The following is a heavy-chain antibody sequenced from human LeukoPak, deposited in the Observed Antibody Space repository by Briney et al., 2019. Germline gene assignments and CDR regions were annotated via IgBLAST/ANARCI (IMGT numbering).Heavy chain of an antibody. CDR2: ISSSSSYI. CDR3: ARDEVVGATGQNY. D-gene: IGHD1-26*01. V-gene: IGHV3-21*01. J-gene: IGHJ4*02. CDR1: GFTFSSYS. Sequence: GGSLRLSCAASGFTFSSYSMNWVRQAPGKGLEWVSSISSSSSYIYYADSVKGRFTIPRDNAKNSLYLQMNSLRAEDTAVYYCARDEVVGATGQNYWGQGTLVTVSS.